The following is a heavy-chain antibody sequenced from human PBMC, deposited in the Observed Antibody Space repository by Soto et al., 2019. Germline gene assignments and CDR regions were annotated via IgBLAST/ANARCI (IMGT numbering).Heavy chain of an antibody. Sequence: NAWINWVRQAPGKGLEWVGRIKSKTDGGTTDFAAPVKGRFAISRDDSKDTLYLQMNSLRAEDTAVYYCAKDSGSYYIDYWGQGTLVTVS. V-gene: IGHV3-15*07. J-gene: IGHJ4*02. D-gene: IGHD3-10*01. CDR1: NAW. CDR2: IKSKTDGGTT. CDR3: AKDSGSYYIDY.